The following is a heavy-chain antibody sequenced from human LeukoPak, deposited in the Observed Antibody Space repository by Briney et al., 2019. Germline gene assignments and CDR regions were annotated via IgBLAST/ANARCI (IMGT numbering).Heavy chain of an antibody. J-gene: IGHJ4*01. CDR1: GYAFTSFA. V-gene: IGHV1-3*01. CDR3: ARSIVYSSDSDGGYYFDY. D-gene: IGHD6-19*01. Sequence: GASVKVSCKASGYAFTSFAIHWVRQAPGQRLEWMGWINAGNGNTKFSQHFQGRVSITRDTSASTAYTELSYLRSEDTALYFCARSIVYSSDSDGGYYFDYWGQEPWSPSPQ. CDR2: INAGNGNT.